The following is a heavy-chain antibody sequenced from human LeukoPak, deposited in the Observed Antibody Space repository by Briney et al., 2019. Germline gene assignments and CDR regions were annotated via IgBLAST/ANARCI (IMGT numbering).Heavy chain of an antibody. CDR1: GFSFSDYY. CDR3: AKDIVAAGLFFDY. J-gene: IGHJ4*02. V-gene: IGHV3-11*01. D-gene: IGHD6-13*01. CDR2: ISSSSSGSTT. Sequence: GGSLRLSCAASGFSFSDYYMGWIRQAPGKGLDWVSFISSSSSGSTTYYADSVKGRFTISRDNAKNSLYLQMDSLRAEDTAVYYCAKDIVAAGLFFDYWGQGTLVTVSS.